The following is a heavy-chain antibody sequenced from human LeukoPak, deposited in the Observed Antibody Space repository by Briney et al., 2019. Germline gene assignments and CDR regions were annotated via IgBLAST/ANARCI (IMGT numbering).Heavy chain of an antibody. CDR1: GFTVSSNY. CDR2: IYSGGNT. D-gene: IGHD3-22*01. V-gene: IGHV3-53*01. CDR3: ARLLHYYDSSIYQRYFDY. Sequence: PGGSLRLSCAASGFTVSSNYMNWVRQAPGKGLEWVSIIYSGGNTHYADSVKGRFTISRDNSQNTLYLQMNSLRPEDTAVYYCARLLHYYDSSIYQRYFDYWGQGTLVTVSS. J-gene: IGHJ4*02.